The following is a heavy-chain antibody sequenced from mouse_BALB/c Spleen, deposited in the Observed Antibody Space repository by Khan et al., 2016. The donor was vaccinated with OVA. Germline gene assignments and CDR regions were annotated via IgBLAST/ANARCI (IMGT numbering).Heavy chain of an antibody. J-gene: IGHJ3*01. Sequence: QVQLKESGPELKKPGEIVKISCKASGYTFTNYGMNWVKQAPGKGLKWMGWINTYTGETTYADDFKGRFAFSLETSASTAYLQINSLRNEDTATYFCVKGDDYDGTYWGQGTLVTVSA. D-gene: IGHD2-4*01. V-gene: IGHV9-3-1*01. CDR3: VKGDDYDGTY. CDR2: INTYTGET. CDR1: GYTFTNYG.